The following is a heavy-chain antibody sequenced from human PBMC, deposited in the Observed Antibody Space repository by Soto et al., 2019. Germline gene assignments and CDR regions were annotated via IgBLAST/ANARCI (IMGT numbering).Heavy chain of an antibody. D-gene: IGHD3-16*02. V-gene: IGHV3-23*01. CDR3: AKQSDGYDYVWGGYRSRFDY. CDR2: ISGSGGST. J-gene: IGHJ4*02. CDR1: GFTFSSYA. Sequence: PGGSLRLSCAASGFTFSSYAMSWVRQAPGKGLEWVSAISGSGGSTYYADSVKGRFTISRDNSKNTLYLQMNSLRAEDTAVYYCAKQSDGYDYVWGGYRSRFDYWGQGTLVTVSS.